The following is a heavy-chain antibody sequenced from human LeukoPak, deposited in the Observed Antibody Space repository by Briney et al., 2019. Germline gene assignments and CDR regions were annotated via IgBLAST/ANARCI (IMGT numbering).Heavy chain of an antibody. D-gene: IGHD3-3*01. CDR2: IYYSGTT. Sequence: PSETLSLTCTVSGISISTYYWSWIRQPPGEGLEWIGYIYYSGTTNYNPSLKSRVTISVDTSKNQFSLKLSSVTAADTAVYYCARGQNYDFWSGYYTEDWFDPWGQGTLVTVSS. CDR3: ARGQNYDFWSGYYTEDWFDP. V-gene: IGHV4-59*12. J-gene: IGHJ5*02. CDR1: GISISTYY.